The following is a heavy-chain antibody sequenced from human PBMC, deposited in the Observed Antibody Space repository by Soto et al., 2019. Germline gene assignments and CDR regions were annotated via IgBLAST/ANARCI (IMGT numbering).Heavy chain of an antibody. CDR1: GFTFSSYA. Sequence: GGSLRLSCAASGFTFSSYAMSWVRQAPGKGLEWVSGISWNSGSIGYADSVKGRFTISRDNAKNSLYLQMNSLRAEDTALYYCAKVRHYYYGNELYGMDVWGRGTTVTVSS. CDR3: AKVRHYYYGNELYGMDV. V-gene: IGHV3-9*01. CDR2: ISWNSGSI. D-gene: IGHD3-10*01. J-gene: IGHJ6*02.